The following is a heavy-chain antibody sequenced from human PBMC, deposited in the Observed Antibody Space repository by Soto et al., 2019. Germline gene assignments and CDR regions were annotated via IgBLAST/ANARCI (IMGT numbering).Heavy chain of an antibody. CDR1: GGSISSRNW. CDR2: IRHDGTT. CDR3: ARDRDSSDTGGMDV. J-gene: IGHJ6*02. V-gene: IGHV4-4*02. D-gene: IGHD3-22*01. Sequence: QVQLQESGPGLVKPSGTLSLTCAVSGGSISSRNWWSWVRQAPGKGLEWIGVIRHDGTTNYNPSLKSRVTISVDKSKNQFSLNLSSVTAADTAVYYCARDRDSSDTGGMDVWGQGTTVTVSS.